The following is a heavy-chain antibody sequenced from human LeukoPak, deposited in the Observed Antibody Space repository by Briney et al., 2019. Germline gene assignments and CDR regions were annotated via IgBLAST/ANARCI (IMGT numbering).Heavy chain of an antibody. J-gene: IGHJ6*02. CDR2: MNPNSGNT. V-gene: IGHV1-8*01. CDR1: GFTFTSHD. D-gene: IGHD6-13*01. Sequence: ASVKVSCKASGFTFTSHDFNWVRQATGQGLEWMGWMNPNSGNTGYAQKFQGRVTMTRDTSISTAYMELGSLKSEDTAEYYCARHSGHSSWYYGLDVWGQGTTVIVSS. CDR3: ARHSGHSSWYYGLDV.